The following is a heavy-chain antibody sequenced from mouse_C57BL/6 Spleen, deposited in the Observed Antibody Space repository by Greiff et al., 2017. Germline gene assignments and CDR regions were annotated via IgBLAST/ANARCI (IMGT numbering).Heavy chain of an antibody. CDR1: GYTFTSYW. CDR3: ARKDSGGFAY. CDR2: IDPSDSET. V-gene: IGHV1-52*01. D-gene: IGHD1-3*01. Sequence: QVQLQQPGAELVRPGSSVKLSCKASGYTFTSYWMHWVKQRPIQGLEWIGNIDPSDSETHYNQQFKDKATLTVDKSSSTAYMQLSSLTSEDSAVYYCARKDSGGFAYWGQGTLVTVSA. J-gene: IGHJ3*01.